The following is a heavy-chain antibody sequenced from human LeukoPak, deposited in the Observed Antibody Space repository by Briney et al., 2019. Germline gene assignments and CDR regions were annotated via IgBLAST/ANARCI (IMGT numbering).Heavy chain of an antibody. J-gene: IGHJ4*02. Sequence: GGSLRLSCAASGFTLSSSWMHWVRHVPGKGLVWVSLFSSDGTTISYADSVKGRFTISRDNAKNTLYLQMNSLRAEDTAVYYCAKDMRYDSSGYFDYWGQGTLVTVSS. D-gene: IGHD3-22*01. CDR2: FSSDGTTI. CDR1: GFTLSSSW. CDR3: AKDMRYDSSGYFDY. V-gene: IGHV3-74*01.